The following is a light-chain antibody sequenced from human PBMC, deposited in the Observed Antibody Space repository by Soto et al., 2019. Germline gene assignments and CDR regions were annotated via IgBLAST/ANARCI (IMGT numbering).Light chain of an antibody. CDR3: QQRSNWPST. CDR2: DAS. J-gene: IGKJ1*01. V-gene: IGKV3-11*01. CDR1: QSVSSN. Sequence: PATLPVYKEKKATLSCRASQSVSSNLAWYQQKPGQAPRLLIYDASNRATGIPARFSGSGSGTDFPLTISSLGPEAFAVYYCQQRSNWPSTSGQGTKVDIK.